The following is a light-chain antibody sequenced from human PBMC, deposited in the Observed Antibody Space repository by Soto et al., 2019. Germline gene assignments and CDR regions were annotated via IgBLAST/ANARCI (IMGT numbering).Light chain of an antibody. Sequence: EIVMTQSPGTLSVSPGERATLSCRASQSVSSYLAWYQQKPGQAPRLLIFDASNRATGIPARFSGSGSGTDFTLTISSLEPEDFAVYYCQHRSIWPVSFGQGTRLEIK. CDR3: QHRSIWPVS. CDR1: QSVSSY. CDR2: DAS. V-gene: IGKV3-11*01. J-gene: IGKJ5*01.